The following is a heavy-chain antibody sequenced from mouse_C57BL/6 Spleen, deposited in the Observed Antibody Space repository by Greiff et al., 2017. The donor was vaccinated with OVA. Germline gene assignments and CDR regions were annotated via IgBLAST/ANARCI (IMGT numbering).Heavy chain of an antibody. CDR3: ARGDGNHWYFDV. Sequence: EVHLVESGGGLVQPGGSLKLSCAASGFTFSDYYMYWVRQTPEKRLEWVAYISNGGGSTYYPDTVKGRFTISRDNAKNTLYLQMSRLKSEDTAMYYCARGDGNHWYFDVWGTGTTVTVSS. CDR2: ISNGGGST. CDR1: GFTFSDYY. J-gene: IGHJ1*03. D-gene: IGHD2-1*01. V-gene: IGHV5-12*01.